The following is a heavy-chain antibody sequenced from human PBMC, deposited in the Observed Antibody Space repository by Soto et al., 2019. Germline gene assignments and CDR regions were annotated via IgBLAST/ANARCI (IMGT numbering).Heavy chain of an antibody. CDR3: ARPGNYGSGSYLYYLDY. CDR1: GGSISSSSYY. D-gene: IGHD3-10*01. Sequence: TLSLTCTVTGGSISSSSYYWGWIRQPPGKGLEWIGSIYYSGSTYYNPSLKSRVTISVDTSKNQFSLKLSSVTAADTAVYYCARPGNYGSGSYLYYLDYWGQGTLVTVSS. V-gene: IGHV4-39*01. J-gene: IGHJ4*02. CDR2: IYYSGST.